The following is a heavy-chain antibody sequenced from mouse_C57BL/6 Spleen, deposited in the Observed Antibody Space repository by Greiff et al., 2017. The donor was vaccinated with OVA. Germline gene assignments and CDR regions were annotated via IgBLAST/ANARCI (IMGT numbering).Heavy chain of an antibody. CDR3: ARSHYYGSSYWYFDV. D-gene: IGHD1-1*01. CDR1: GYTFTSYW. Sequence: VQLQQPGAELVRPGSSVKLSCKASGYTFTSYWMHWVKQRPIQGLEWIGNIDPSDSETHYNQKFKDKATLTVDKSSSTAYMQLSSLTSEDSAVYYCARSHYYGSSYWYFDVWGTGTTVTVSS. V-gene: IGHV1-52*01. CDR2: IDPSDSET. J-gene: IGHJ1*03.